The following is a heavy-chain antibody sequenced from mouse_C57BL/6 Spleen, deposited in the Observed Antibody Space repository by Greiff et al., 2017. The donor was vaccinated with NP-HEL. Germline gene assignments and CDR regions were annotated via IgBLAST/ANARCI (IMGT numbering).Heavy chain of an antibody. Sequence: EVMLVESGGGLVKPGGSLKLSCAASGFTFSDYGMHWVRQAPEKGLEWVAYISSGSSTIYYADTVKGRFTISRDNAKNTLFLQMTSLRSEDTAMYYCARPRGIYDGSAAWFAYWGQGTLVTVSA. CDR3: ARPRGIYDGSAAWFAY. J-gene: IGHJ3*01. D-gene: IGHD2-3*01. V-gene: IGHV5-17*01. CDR2: ISSGSSTI. CDR1: GFTFSDYG.